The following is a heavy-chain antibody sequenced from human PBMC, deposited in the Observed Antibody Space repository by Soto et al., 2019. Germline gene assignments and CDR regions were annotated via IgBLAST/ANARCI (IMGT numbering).Heavy chain of an antibody. J-gene: IGHJ3*02. CDR2: IYTSGST. CDR1: GGSISSYY. CDR3: ARVPSDSSGYYYGDAFDI. Sequence: QVQLQESGPGLVKPSETLSLTCTVSGGSISSYYWSWIRQPAGKGLEWIGRIYTSGSTNYNPSLKSRVTMSVDTSKNQFSLKLSSVTAADTAVYYCARVPSDSSGYYYGDAFDIWGQGTMVTVSS. D-gene: IGHD3-22*01. V-gene: IGHV4-4*07.